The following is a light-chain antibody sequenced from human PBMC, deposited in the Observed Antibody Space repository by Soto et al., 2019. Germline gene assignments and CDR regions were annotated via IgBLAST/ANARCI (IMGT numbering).Light chain of an antibody. CDR1: SSDVGGYNY. V-gene: IGLV2-14*01. Sequence: QSVLTQPASVSGSPGQSITISCTGTSSDVGGYNYVSWYQQHPGKAPKLMIYDVSNRPSGVSDSFSGSKSGNTASLTISWLQAEDEADYYCSSYTSSSTLVFGTGTKVTV. CDR2: DVS. CDR3: SSYTSSSTLV. J-gene: IGLJ1*01.